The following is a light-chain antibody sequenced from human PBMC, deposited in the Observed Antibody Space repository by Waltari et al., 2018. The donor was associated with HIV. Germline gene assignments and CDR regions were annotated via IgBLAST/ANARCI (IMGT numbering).Light chain of an antibody. Sequence: AIQLTQSPPSLSASVGYSVTITCRASQGISSALAWYQQKPGKPPNLLIYDASTLEGGVPSRFSGRGSGTDVTLTISSLQPEDSETYYCQQFNHYPPLFGGGTKVAI. CDR2: DAS. J-gene: IGKJ4*01. V-gene: IGKV1D-13*01. CDR3: QQFNHYPPL. CDR1: QGISSA.